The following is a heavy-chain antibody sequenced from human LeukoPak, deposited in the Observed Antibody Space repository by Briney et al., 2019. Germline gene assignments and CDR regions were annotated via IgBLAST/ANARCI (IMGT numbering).Heavy chain of an antibody. D-gene: IGHD1-14*01. V-gene: IGHV3-23*01. CDR1: GLTFSNFA. J-gene: IGHJ4*02. CDR2: ISGSGGST. Sequence: PGGSLRLSCAVSGLTFSNFAMTWVRQAPGKGLEWVASISGSGGSTYYAASVKGRFTLSRDNSQNTLFLRMTSLRVEDMATYFCASNLMTTRGGLAYWGQGTLVTVSS. CDR3: ASNLMTTRGGLAY.